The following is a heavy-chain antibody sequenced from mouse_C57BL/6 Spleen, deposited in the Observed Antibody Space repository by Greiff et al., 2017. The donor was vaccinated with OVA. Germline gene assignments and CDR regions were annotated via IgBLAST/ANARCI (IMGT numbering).Heavy chain of an antibody. CDR1: GFSLTSYG. V-gene: IGHV2-6-1*01. D-gene: IGHD1-1*01. CDR2: IWSDGST. J-gene: IGHJ1*03. Sequence: VKLMESGPGLVAPSQSLSITCTVSGFSLTSYGVHWVRQPPGKGLEWLVVIWSDGSTTYNSALKSRLSISKDNSKSQVFLKMNSLQTDDTAMYYCARHSSPYWYFDVWGTGTTVTVSS. CDR3: ARHSSPYWYFDV.